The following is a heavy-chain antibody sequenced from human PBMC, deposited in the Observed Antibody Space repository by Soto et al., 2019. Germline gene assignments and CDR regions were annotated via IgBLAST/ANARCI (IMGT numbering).Heavy chain of an antibody. CDR3: ARDRIPTGMDV. J-gene: IGHJ6*02. Sequence: EVQLVESGGGLVQPGGSLRLSCAASGFTVSSNYMSWVRQAPGKGLEWVSVIKNGGSTYYADSVKGRFTITRDNSKNTLYLQMNILRAEDTAVYYCARDRIPTGMDVWGQGTTVTVSS. V-gene: IGHV3-66*01. CDR2: IKNGGST. CDR1: GFTVSSNY.